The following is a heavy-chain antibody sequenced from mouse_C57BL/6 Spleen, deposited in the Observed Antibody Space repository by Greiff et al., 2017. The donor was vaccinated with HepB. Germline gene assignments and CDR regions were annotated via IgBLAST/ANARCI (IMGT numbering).Heavy chain of an antibody. CDR2: IYPGSGNT. Sequence: VQLQQSGAELVRPGASVKLSCKASGYTFTDYYINWVKQRPGQGLEWIARIYPGSGNTYYNEKFKGKATLTAEKSSSTAYMQLSSLTSEDSAVYFCARWGLLGYFDVWGTGTTVTVSS. D-gene: IGHD2-3*01. CDR1: GYTFTDYY. J-gene: IGHJ1*03. V-gene: IGHV1-76*01. CDR3: ARWGLLGYFDV.